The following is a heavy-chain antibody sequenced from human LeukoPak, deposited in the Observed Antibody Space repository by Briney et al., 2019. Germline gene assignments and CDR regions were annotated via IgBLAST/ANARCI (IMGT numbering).Heavy chain of an antibody. J-gene: IGHJ6*03. CDR1: GFTFSSYS. CDR2: ISSSSSYI. D-gene: IGHD3-10*01. V-gene: IGHV3-21*04. CDR3: AKDASGGYYYMDV. Sequence: TGGSLRLSCAASGFTFSSYSMNWVRQAPGKGLEWVSSISSSSSYIYYADSVKGRFTISRDNAKNSLYLQMNSLRAEDMALYYCAKDASGGYYYMDVWGKGTTVTVSS.